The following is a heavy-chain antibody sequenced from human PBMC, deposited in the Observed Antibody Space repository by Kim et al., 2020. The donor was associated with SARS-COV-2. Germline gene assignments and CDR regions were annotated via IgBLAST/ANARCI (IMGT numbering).Heavy chain of an antibody. Sequence: GGSLRLSCEASGFIFSDLEMNWVRQTPGRGLEWVSFITRNGFSTHYAESVKGRFIISRDNAKKSLHLQMNSLRDEDTGVYYCARAFLSPFDDCGQGTRVTVSS. J-gene: IGHJ4*02. D-gene: IGHD3-16*02. CDR2: ITRNGFS. CDR3: ARAFLSPFDD. V-gene: IGHV3-48*03. CDR1: GFIFSDLE.